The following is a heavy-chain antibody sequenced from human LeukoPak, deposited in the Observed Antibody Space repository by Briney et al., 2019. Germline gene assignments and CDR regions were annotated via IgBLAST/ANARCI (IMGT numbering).Heavy chain of an antibody. CDR1: GFTFSSYG. CDR3: AKDIDTAMVITSDY. CDR2: ISYDGSNK. D-gene: IGHD5-18*01. V-gene: IGHV3-30*18. J-gene: IGHJ4*02. Sequence: GGSLRLSCAASGFTFSSYGMHRVRQAPGKGLEWVAVISYDGSNKYYADSVKGRFTISRDNSKNTLYLQMNSLRAEDTAVYYCAKDIDTAMVITSDYWGQGTLVTVSS.